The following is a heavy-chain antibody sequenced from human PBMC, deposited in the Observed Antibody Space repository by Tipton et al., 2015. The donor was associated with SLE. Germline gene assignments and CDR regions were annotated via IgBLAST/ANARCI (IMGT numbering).Heavy chain of an antibody. V-gene: IGHV3-7*01. CDR1: GFTFSSYW. CDR2: IKQDGSEK. D-gene: IGHD2-15*01. J-gene: IGHJ4*02. CDR3: ARDRGGSGYCSGGSCYTPRLDY. Sequence: GSLRLSCAASGFTFSSYWMSWVRQAPGKGLEWVANIKQDGSEKYYVDSVKGRFTISRDNAKNSLYLQMNSLRAEDTAVYYCARDRGGSGYCSGGSCYTPRLDYWGQGTLVTVSS.